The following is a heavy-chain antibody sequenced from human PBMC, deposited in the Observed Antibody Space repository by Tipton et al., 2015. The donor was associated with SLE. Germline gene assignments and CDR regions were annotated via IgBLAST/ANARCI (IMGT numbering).Heavy chain of an antibody. V-gene: IGHV4-39*07. CDR3: ARRGPGPSPFDY. J-gene: IGHJ4*02. CDR2: IYYSGST. CDR1: GGSISSSSYY. D-gene: IGHD6-6*01. Sequence: TLSLTCTVSGGSISSSSYYWGWIRQPPGRGLEWIGSIYYSGSTYYNPSLKSRVTISVDTSKNQFSLKLNSVTAADTAVYYCARRGPGPSPFDYWGQGTLVSVSS.